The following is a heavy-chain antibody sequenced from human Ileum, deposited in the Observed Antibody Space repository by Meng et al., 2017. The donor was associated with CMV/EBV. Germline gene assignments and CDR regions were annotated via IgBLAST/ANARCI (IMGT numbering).Heavy chain of an antibody. V-gene: IGHV3-48*03. CDR2: ISRGGSAI. J-gene: IGHJ6*02. CDR1: GFIFSNYE. Sequence: GGSLRLSCEASGFIFSNYEMNWVRQAPGKGLEWVSYISRGGSAIYYADSVKGRFTISRDNAKNSLYLQMNSLSAEDTGVYYCARDSNRSGRNYYYGLDVWGQGTTVTVSS. CDR3: ARDSNRSGRNYYYGLDV. D-gene: IGHD2/OR15-2a*01.